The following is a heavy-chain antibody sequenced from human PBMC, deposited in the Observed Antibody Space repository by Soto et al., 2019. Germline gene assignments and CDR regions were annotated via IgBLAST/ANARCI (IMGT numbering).Heavy chain of an antibody. V-gene: IGHV4-39*01. CDR2: IYYSGRT. Sequence: SETLSLTCIVSGESISSSSYYWGWIRQPPGKGLEWIGSIYYSGRTYYNPSFKSRVTISIDTSKNQFSLKLSSVTATDTAVYYCARQRTTVVTQAYFAHWGQGALVTVSS. J-gene: IGHJ4*02. D-gene: IGHD2-21*02. CDR3: ARQRTTVVTQAYFAH. CDR1: GESISSSSYY.